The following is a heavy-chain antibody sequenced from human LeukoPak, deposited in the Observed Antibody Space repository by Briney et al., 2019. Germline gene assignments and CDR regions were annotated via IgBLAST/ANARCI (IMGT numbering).Heavy chain of an antibody. Sequence: SETLSLTCTVSGGSISSYYWSWIRQSPGKRLEWIGYIYYSGSTNYNPSLKSRVTTSVDTSKNQFSLKLTSVTAADTAVYYCARWESSGYYFNYWGQGTLVTVSS. CDR1: GGSISSYY. CDR3: ARWESSGYYFNY. J-gene: IGHJ4*02. V-gene: IGHV4-59*01. D-gene: IGHD3-22*01. CDR2: IYYSGST.